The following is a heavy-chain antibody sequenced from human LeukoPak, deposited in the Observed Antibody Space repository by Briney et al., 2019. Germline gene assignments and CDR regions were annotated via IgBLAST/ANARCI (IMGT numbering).Heavy chain of an antibody. CDR3: ARLSPYYYYYYMDV. V-gene: IGHV4-39*01. CDR2: IYYSGST. CDR1: GGSISSSSYY. J-gene: IGHJ6*03. Sequence: SETLSLTCTVSGGSISSSSYYWGWIRQPPGKGLEWIGSIYYSGSTYYSPSLKSRVTISVDTSKNQLSLKLSSVTAADTAVYYCARLSPYYYYYYMDVWGKGTTVTVSS.